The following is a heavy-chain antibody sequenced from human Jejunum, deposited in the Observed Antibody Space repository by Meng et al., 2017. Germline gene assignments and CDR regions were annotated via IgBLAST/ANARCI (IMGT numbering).Heavy chain of an antibody. Sequence: VELVQCGADGKCAWVQVKVYCKTSGDTFTACYVHGFRLAPGQGLEWGCRINPNIGYTDYPQTFQGRVTISRDTSISTAYMELSGLRSDATDVYYCARAESGSWLNWFDPWGQGTLVTVSS. CDR1: GDTFTACY. J-gene: IGHJ5*02. CDR2: INPNIGYT. CDR3: ARAESGSWLNWFDP. V-gene: IGHV1-2*01. D-gene: IGHD1-26*01.